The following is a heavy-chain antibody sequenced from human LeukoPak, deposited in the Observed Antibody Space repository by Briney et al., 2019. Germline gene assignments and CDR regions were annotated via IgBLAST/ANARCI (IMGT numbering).Heavy chain of an antibody. CDR2: IYTSGST. CDR3: ARHGGIAVAGKVDY. J-gene: IGHJ4*02. Sequence: SETLSLTCTVSGGSISGYYWSWIRQPAGKGLEWIGRIYTSGSTNYNPSLKSRVTISVDTSKNQFSLKLSSVTAADTAVYYCARHGGIAVAGKVDYWGQGTLVTVSS. V-gene: IGHV4-4*07. CDR1: GGSISGYY. D-gene: IGHD6-19*01.